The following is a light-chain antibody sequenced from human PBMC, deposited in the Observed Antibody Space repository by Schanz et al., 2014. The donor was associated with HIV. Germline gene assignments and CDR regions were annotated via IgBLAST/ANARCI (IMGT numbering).Light chain of an antibody. J-gene: IGLJ3*02. V-gene: IGLV2-14*01. CDR1: SSDVGGYNF. Sequence: QSALTQPASVSGSPGQSITISCTGTSSDVGGYNFVSWYQQHPGKAPKLMIYDVSNRPSGVSNRFSGSKSGSTASLTISGLQAEDEADYYCSSSSTTTCVFGGGTKLTVL. CDR3: SSSSTTTCV. CDR2: DVS.